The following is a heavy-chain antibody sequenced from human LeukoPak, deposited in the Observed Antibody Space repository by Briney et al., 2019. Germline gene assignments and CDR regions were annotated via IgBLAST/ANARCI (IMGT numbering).Heavy chain of an antibody. CDR1: GGFISSYY. CDR3: ARQWLVNCFDP. Sequence: SETLSLTCSVSGGFISSYYWRWIRQPAGKGGEWIGRKYNSGNTNYNPSLKSRVTMSVDTSKNQFSLKLSSVTAADTAVYYCARQWLVNCFDPGGQGTRVTVSS. D-gene: IGHD6-19*01. CDR2: KYNSGNT. V-gene: IGHV4-4*07. J-gene: IGHJ5*02.